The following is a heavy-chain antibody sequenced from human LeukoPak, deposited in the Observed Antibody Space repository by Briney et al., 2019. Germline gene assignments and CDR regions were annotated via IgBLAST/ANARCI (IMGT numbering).Heavy chain of an antibody. Sequence: ASVTVSFTASGYTFTIYGISWVRQAPGQGLEWMGWISAYNGNTNYAQKLQGSVTMTTDTPTSTAYMELRSLRSDDTAVYYCARAINWGFPYGWFDPWGQGTLVTVSS. CDR3: ARAINWGFPYGWFDP. V-gene: IGHV1-18*01. J-gene: IGHJ5*02. CDR1: GYTFTIYG. CDR2: ISAYNGNT. D-gene: IGHD7-27*01.